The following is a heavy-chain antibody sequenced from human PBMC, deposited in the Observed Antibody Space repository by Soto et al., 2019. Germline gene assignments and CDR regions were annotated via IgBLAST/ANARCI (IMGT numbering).Heavy chain of an antibody. V-gene: IGHV1-3*01. CDR1: GYTFTSYA. CDR2: IIAVNGKA. D-gene: IGHD6-19*01. Sequence: ASVKVSCKASGYTFTSYAMHWVRQAPGQRLEWMGRIIAVNGKAKYAQKFQGRVTITADKSTSTAYMELSSLRSEDTAVYYCARDRPIAVANNYYYYGMDVWGQGTTVTVSS. J-gene: IGHJ6*02. CDR3: ARDRPIAVANNYYYYGMDV.